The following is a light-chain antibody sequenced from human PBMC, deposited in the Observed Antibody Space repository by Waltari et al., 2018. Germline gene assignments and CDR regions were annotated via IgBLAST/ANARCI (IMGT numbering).Light chain of an antibody. CDR2: DAS. Sequence: DIQMTQSPSSLSASVGDRVTITSQASKDISNYLNWYQQKPGKAPKLLIYDASNLETGVPSRFSGSGSGTDFTFTISSLQPEDIATYYCQQYDNLPITFGQGTRLEIK. J-gene: IGKJ5*01. CDR3: QQYDNLPIT. CDR1: KDISNY. V-gene: IGKV1-33*01.